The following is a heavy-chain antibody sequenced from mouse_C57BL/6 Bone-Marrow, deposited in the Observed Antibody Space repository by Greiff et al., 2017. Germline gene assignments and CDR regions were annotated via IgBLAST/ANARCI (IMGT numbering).Heavy chain of an antibody. D-gene: IGHD2-5*01. J-gene: IGHJ4*01. CDR1: GYTFTGYW. CDR3: ARSSYSNPMDY. CDR2: LLPGSGST. V-gene: IGHV1-9*01. Sequence: VQLQQSGAELMKPGASVKLSCTATGYTFTGYWIEWVKKRPGHGLEWIGELLPGSGSTTYNEKFKCKATFTADTSSNTAYMQLSSLTTEDSAIYYCARSSYSNPMDYWGQGTSVTVSS.